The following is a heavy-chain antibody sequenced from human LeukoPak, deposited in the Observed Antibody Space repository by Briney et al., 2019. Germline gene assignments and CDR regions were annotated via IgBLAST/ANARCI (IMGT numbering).Heavy chain of an antibody. V-gene: IGHV3-53*01. J-gene: IGHJ4*02. Sequence: GGALRLSCAASGFTVSSNYMTWVRQAPGKGLEWVSLIYSSGSTAYADPVKGRFTISRDNSKNTLYLQMNSLRAEDSAVYYCARGMAIAATPHYWGQGTLVTVSS. CDR2: IYSSGST. CDR1: GFTVSSNY. CDR3: ARGMAIAATPHY. D-gene: IGHD2-15*01.